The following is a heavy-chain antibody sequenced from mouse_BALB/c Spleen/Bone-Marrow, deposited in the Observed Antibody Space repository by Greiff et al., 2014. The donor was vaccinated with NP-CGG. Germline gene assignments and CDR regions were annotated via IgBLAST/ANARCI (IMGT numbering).Heavy chain of an antibody. CDR3: ARLGDYSYFDY. D-gene: IGHD1-1*01. CDR1: GFSFSDYY. J-gene: IGHJ2*01. V-gene: IGHV5-12*01. Sequence: EVQLVESGGGIVQPGGSLKLSCVLSGFSFSDYYMYWVRQTPERRLEWVAYISDSGGSTYYPDTVKGRFTISRDNAKNTLYLQMSRLKSEDTAMYYCARLGDYSYFDYWGQGPTLTVSS. CDR2: ISDSGGST.